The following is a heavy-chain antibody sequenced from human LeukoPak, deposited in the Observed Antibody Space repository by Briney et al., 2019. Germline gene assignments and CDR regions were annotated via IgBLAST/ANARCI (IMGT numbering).Heavy chain of an antibody. D-gene: IGHD6-13*01. CDR3: AREKRTGIAAAGPDAFDI. V-gene: IGHV1-2*02. J-gene: IGHJ3*02. CDR2: INPNSGGT. CDR1: GYTFTGYY. Sequence: ASVKVSCKASGYTFTGYYMHWVRQAPGQGLEWMGWINPNSGGTNYAQKFQGRVTMTRDTSISTAYMELSRLRSDDTAVYYCAREKRTGIAAAGPDAFDIWGQGTMVTVSS.